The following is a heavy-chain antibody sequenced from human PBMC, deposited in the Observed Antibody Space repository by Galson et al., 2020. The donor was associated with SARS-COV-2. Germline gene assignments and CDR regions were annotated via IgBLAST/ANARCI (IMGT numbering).Heavy chain of an antibody. V-gene: IGHV3-23*01. Sequence: GGSLRLSCDASGFSFSSHAMGWVRQAPGKGLEWVAAINGNGGGTFYADSVRGRFTISRDNSNNVLLLQMNRLRPDDTAVYYCVKDRGDYADYFTYCFDSRGRGTLVTVAS. CDR2: INGNGGGT. D-gene: IGHD3-10*01. CDR1: GFSFSSHA. CDR3: VKDRGDYADYFTYCFDS. J-gene: IGHJ4*02.